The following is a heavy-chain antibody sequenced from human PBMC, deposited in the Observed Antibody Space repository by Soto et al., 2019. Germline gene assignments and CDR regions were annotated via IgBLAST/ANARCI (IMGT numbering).Heavy chain of an antibody. V-gene: IGHV4-61*03. D-gene: IGHD7-27*01. CDR1: GDSVTSGSYY. CDR3: AREWGLLPYYVMNV. CDR2: ISYTGRT. J-gene: IGHJ6*02. Sequence: SETLSLTFIVSGDSVTSGSYYWTWLRQPPGKGLEWIGYISYTGRTKYNPSLQSRVTISVDTSKNDFSLNLSSVTAADTAVYFCAREWGLLPYYVMNVWGHGTAVTVSS.